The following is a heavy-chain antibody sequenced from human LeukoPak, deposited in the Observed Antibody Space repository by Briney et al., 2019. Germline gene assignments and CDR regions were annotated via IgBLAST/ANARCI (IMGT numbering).Heavy chain of an antibody. Sequence: PGGSLRLSCAASGFTFSSYAMSWVRQAPGKGLEWVSAISGSGGSTYYADPVKGRFTISRDNSKNTLYLQMNSLRAEDTAVYYCAGSGSYSGYYYYYMDVWGKGTTVTVSS. V-gene: IGHV3-23*01. CDR2: ISGSGGST. D-gene: IGHD1-26*01. CDR1: GFTFSSYA. J-gene: IGHJ6*03. CDR3: AGSGSYSGYYYYYMDV.